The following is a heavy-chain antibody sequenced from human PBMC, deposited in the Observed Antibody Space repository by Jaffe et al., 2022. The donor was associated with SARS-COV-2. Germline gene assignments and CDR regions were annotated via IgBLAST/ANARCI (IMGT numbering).Heavy chain of an antibody. CDR3: AKSGYCSGDCYRYYYNGMDV. Sequence: EVQLLESGGGLVQPGGSLRLSCAASGFTFTSYAMTWVRQAPGKGLEWVSGISGSGIATYYADSVKGRFTISRDNSKNTLYLHMNSLRAEDTAVYYCAKSGYCSGDCYRYYYNGMDVWGQGTTVTVSS. CDR2: ISGSGIAT. D-gene: IGHD2-21*02. J-gene: IGHJ6*02. CDR1: GFTFTSYA. V-gene: IGHV3-23*01.